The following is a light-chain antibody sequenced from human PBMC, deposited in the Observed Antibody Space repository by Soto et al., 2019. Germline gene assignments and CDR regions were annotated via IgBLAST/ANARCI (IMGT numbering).Light chain of an antibody. V-gene: IGKV2-30*01. CDR2: KVS. CDR1: QSLVYSDGDTY. CDR3: MQGTLWPWT. Sequence: DVVMTQSPLSLPVTLGQPASISCMSAQSLVYSDGDTYLSWFQQRPGQSQRRLIYKVSNRDSGVPDKFSGSGSGTDFTLKISRVEAEDVGVYYCMQGTLWPWTFGKETKVDI. J-gene: IGKJ1*01.